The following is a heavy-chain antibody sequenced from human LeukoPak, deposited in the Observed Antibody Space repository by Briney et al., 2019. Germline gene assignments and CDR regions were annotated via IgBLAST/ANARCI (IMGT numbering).Heavy chain of an antibody. D-gene: IGHD4-11*01. CDR1: GYIVTNYY. CDR2: INPSGGSK. J-gene: IGHJ6*03. CDR3: TRDPGLTNFYYYMDV. V-gene: IGHV1-46*01. Sequence: GASGKICCKASGYIVTNYYMHWGRQSPGQGREWRGIINPSGGSKAYAQKFQGRVTMTSDMSTNKAYMELSSLISEDKAVYYCTRDPGLTNFYYYMDVWGKGTTVTVSS.